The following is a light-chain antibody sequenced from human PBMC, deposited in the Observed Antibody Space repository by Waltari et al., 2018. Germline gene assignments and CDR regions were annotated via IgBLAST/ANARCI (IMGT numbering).Light chain of an antibody. Sequence: QAVLTQPSSLSASPGASASLTCTLRSDINVGTYKIYWYQQKPGSPPQYLLRYKSDSDKQQGPGIPRRFSGFKDASANAGILLISGRQAEDEADYYCMIWHSSAVVFGGGTKLTVL. CDR2: YKSDSDK. CDR3: MIWHSSAVV. V-gene: IGLV5-45*03. CDR1: SDINVGTYK. J-gene: IGLJ2*01.